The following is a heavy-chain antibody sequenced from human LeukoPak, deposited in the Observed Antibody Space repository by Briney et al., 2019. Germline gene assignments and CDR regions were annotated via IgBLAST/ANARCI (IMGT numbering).Heavy chain of an antibody. CDR2: IYFTGST. J-gene: IGHJ6*03. D-gene: IGHD6-13*01. Sequence: SETLSLTCTVSGDSISTFYWAWIRQPPGKGLEWVGYIYFTGSTNYSPSLKSRLTISADTSKNHFSLKLTSVTAADTAVYYCARGQTSSNGPDYDHYYYMDVWGKGTTVTVSS. CDR3: ARGQTSSNGPDYDHYYYMDV. CDR1: GDSISTFY. V-gene: IGHV4-59*01.